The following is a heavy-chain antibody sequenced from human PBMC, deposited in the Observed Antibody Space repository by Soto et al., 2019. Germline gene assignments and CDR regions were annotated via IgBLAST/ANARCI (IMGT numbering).Heavy chain of an antibody. D-gene: IGHD3-10*01. CDR2: IYHSGST. J-gene: IGHJ5*02. V-gene: IGHV4-4*02. CDR1: SGSISSSNW. CDR3: ERSLWFGESYNWFDP. Sequence: QVQLQESGPGLVKPSGTLSLTCAVSSGSISSSNWWSWVRQPPGKGLEWIGEIYHSGSTNYNPSLKSRVTISVDKSKNQCSLKLSSVTAADTAVYYCERSLWFGESYNWFDPWGQGTLVTVSS.